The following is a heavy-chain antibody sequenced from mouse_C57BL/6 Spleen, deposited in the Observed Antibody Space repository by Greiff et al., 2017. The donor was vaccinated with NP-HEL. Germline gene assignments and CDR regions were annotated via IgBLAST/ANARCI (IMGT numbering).Heavy chain of an antibody. V-gene: IGHV1-26*01. CDR1: GYTFTDYY. D-gene: IGHD4-1*01. CDR2: INPNNGGT. Sequence: EVQLQQSGPELVKPGASVKISCKASGYTFTDYYMNWVKQSHAKSLEWIGDINPNNGGTSYNQKFKGKATLTVDKSSSTAYMELRSLTSEDSAVYYCARELTGTDYWGQGTTLTVSS. CDR3: ARELTGTDY. J-gene: IGHJ2*01.